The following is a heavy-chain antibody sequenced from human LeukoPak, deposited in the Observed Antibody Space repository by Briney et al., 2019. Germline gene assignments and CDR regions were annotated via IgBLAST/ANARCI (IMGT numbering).Heavy chain of an antibody. Sequence: SETLSLTCTVSGGSISSSSYYWGWIRQPPGKGLEWIGSIYYSGSTYYNPSLKSRVTICVDTSKNQFSLKLSSVTAADTAGYYCARRDWWTMEYWGQGTLVTVSS. CDR1: GGSISSSSYY. CDR3: ARRDWWTMEY. D-gene: IGHD2-8*02. CDR2: IYYSGST. J-gene: IGHJ4*02. V-gene: IGHV4-39*01.